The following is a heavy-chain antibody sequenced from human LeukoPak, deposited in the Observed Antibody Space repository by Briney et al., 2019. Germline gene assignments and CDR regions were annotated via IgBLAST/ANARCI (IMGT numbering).Heavy chain of an antibody. D-gene: IGHD3-22*01. J-gene: IGHJ6*02. V-gene: IGHV4-59*01. CDR2: IYYSGST. CDR1: GGSISNYY. CDR3: ARDRSPEGYYDSSRWDYYHGMDV. Sequence: SSETLSLACTVSGGSISNYYWSWIRQPPGKGLEWIGYIYYSGSTNYNPSLKSRVTISVDTSKNQFSLNLSSVTAADTAMYYCARDRSPEGYYDSSRWDYYHGMDVWGQGTTVTVSS.